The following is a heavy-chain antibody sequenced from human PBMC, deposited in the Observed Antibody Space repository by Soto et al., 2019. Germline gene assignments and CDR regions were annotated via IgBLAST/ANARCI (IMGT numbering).Heavy chain of an antibody. CDR1: GYTFTGYY. J-gene: IGHJ4*02. V-gene: IGHV1-2*04. CDR3: ARGQYYDILTGYYITASFDY. CDR2: INPNSGGT. Sequence: ASVKVSCKASGYTFTGYYMHWVRQAPGQGLEWMGWINPNSGGTNYAQKFQGWVTMTRDTSISTAYMELSRLRSDDTAVYYCARGQYYDILTGYYITASFDYWGQGTLVTVPQ. D-gene: IGHD3-9*01.